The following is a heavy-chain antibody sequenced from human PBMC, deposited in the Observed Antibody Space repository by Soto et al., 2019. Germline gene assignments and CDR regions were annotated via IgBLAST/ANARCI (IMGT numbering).Heavy chain of an antibody. V-gene: IGHV4-34*01. J-gene: IGHJ5*02. CDR1: GGSFSGYY. D-gene: IGHD4-17*01. Sequence: SETLSLTCAVYGGSFSGYYWSWIRQPPGKGLEWIGEINHSGSTNYNPSLKSRVTISVDTSKNQFSLKLSSVTAADTAVYYCASIFATVVTSYNWFDPCGQGTLVTVSS. CDR2: INHSGST. CDR3: ASIFATVVTSYNWFDP.